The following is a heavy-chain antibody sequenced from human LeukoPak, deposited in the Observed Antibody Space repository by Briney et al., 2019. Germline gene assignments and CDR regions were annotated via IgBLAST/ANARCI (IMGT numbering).Heavy chain of an antibody. CDR1: GFTFSSYG. V-gene: IGHV3-23*01. Sequence: GGSLRLSCAASGFTFSSYGMSWVRQAPGKGLEWVSAISGSGGSTYYADSVKGRFTISRDNSKNTLYLQMNSLRAEDTAVYYCAKWATYYYDSSGYSEFDYWGQGTLVTVSS. CDR3: AKWATYYYDSSGYSEFDY. D-gene: IGHD3-22*01. J-gene: IGHJ4*02. CDR2: ISGSGGST.